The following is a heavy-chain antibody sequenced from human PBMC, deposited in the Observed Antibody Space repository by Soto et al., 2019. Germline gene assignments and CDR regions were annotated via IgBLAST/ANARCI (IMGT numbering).Heavy chain of an antibody. D-gene: IGHD2-15*01. CDR3: ARGAYCSGGSCYSFDY. CDR1: GFTFSSYS. V-gene: IGHV3-21*01. J-gene: IGHJ4*02. Sequence: LRLSCAASGFTFSSYSMNWVRQAPGKGLEWVSSISSSSSYIYYADSVKGRFTISRDNAKNSLYLQMNSLRAEDTAVYYCARGAYCSGGSCYSFDYWGQGTLVTVSS. CDR2: ISSSSSYI.